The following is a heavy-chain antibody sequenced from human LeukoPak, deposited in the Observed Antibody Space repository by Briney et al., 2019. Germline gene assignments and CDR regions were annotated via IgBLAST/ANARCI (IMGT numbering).Heavy chain of an antibody. CDR3: ARERQDTIVHSGAFDI. J-gene: IGHJ3*02. CDR1: GFTFSTYF. CDR2: IASDGSHT. Sequence: GGSLRLSCAASGFTFSTYFMHWVRQAPGKGLEWVAVIASDGSHTFYVESVKGRFTISRHNSKNTLYLQMNSLRAEDTAVYFCARERQDTIVHSGAFDIWGQGTMVTVSS. V-gene: IGHV3-30-3*01. D-gene: IGHD3-10*01.